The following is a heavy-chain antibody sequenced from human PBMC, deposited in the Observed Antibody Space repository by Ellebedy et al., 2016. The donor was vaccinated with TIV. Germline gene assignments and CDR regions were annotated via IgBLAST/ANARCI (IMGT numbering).Heavy chain of an antibody. CDR3: ARRTFGDLFLAY. D-gene: IGHD3-10*01. Sequence: MPSETLSLTCAVSGDSVSSNNWWTWVRQPPGKGLEWIGEIFHSGSTTYNPSLESRVSISVDRSKNQLPLKLRPVTAADTAVYYCARRTFGDLFLAYWGQGTLVTVSS. V-gene: IGHV4-4*02. CDR2: IFHSGST. CDR1: GDSVSSNNW. J-gene: IGHJ4*02.